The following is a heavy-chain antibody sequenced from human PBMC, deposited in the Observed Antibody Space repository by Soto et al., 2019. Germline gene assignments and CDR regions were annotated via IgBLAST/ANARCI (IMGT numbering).Heavy chain of an antibody. Sequence: EVPLVDSGGGLVQPGGSLRLSCAVSGFTVSGNSMSWVRQAPGKGLEWVSVIYSDGSTSHADSVKGRFSTSRDNSKNSMYLQMNSLRVEDTAVYFCARGADTNWYFDLWGRGTLVIVSS. CDR2: IYSDGST. CDR3: ARGADTNWYFDL. J-gene: IGHJ2*01. CDR1: GFTVSGNS. V-gene: IGHV3-66*01. D-gene: IGHD1-26*01.